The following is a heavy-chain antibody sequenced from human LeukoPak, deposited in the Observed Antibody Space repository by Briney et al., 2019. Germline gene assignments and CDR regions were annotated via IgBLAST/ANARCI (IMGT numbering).Heavy chain of an antibody. D-gene: IGHD6-19*01. CDR2: INHSGST. CDR1: GGFFSGYY. CDR3: GESRRVAVAGLDV. Sequence: SETLSLTCAVYGGFFSGYYWSWIRQPPGKGLEWIGEINHSGSTNYNPSLQSRVTISVGTSKNQFSLKLSSVTAADTAVYYCGESRRVAVAGLDVWGKGNPVTVSP. J-gene: IGHJ6*01. V-gene: IGHV4-34*01.